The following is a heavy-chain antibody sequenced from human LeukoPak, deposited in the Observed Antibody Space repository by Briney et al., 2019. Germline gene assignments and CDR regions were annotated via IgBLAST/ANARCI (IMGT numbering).Heavy chain of an antibody. V-gene: IGHV3-15*01. CDR1: GFTFSNAW. Sequence: PGGSLRLSCAASGFTFSNAWMSWVRQAPGKGLEWVGRIKSKSDGRKTDYAAPLKATFTISRVDSKTTLYLQMNSLKTEDTAVYHCTTEYPQNAAFDICGHGTMVTVSS. J-gene: IGHJ3*02. CDR3: TTEYPQNAAFDI. CDR2: IKSKSDGRKT.